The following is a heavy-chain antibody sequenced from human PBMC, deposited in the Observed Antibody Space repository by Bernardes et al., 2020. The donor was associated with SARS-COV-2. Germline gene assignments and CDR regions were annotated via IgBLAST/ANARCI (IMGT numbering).Heavy chain of an antibody. V-gene: IGHV1-18*01. J-gene: IGHJ6*02. D-gene: IGHD2-2*01. CDR3: ARDRRVIVVVPAAKFYYYGMDV. CDR2: ISAYNGNT. Sequence: ASVKVSCKASGYTFTSYGISWVRPAPGQGLEWMGWISAYNGNTNYAQKLQGRVTMTTDTSTSTAYMELRSLRSDDTAVYYCARDRRVIVVVPAAKFYYYGMDVWGQGTTVTVSS. CDR1: GYTFTSYG.